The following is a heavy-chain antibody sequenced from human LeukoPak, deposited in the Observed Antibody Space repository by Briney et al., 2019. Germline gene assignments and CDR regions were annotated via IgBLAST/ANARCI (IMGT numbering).Heavy chain of an antibody. CDR3: ARGSEYSSGWLSDY. CDR1: GFTFSSYS. V-gene: IGHV3-48*02. CDR2: ISSSSSTI. J-gene: IGHJ4*02. Sequence: PGGSLRLSSAASGFTFSSYSMNWVRQAPGKGLEWVSYISSSSSTIYYADSVKGRFTISRDNAKNSLYLQMNSLRDEDTAVYYCARGSEYSSGWLSDYWGQGTLVTVSS. D-gene: IGHD6-19*01.